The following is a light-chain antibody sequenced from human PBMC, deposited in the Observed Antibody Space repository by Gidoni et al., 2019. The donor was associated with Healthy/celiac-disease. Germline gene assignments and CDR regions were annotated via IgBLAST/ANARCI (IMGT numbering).Light chain of an antibody. CDR2: KAS. CDR3: QQYNSYSPST. V-gene: IGKV1-5*03. CDR1: QSISSW. Sequence: DIQMTKSPSTLSASVGDRVTITCRASQSISSWLAWYQQKPGKAPKLLIYKASSLESGVPSRFSGSGSGTEFTLTISSLQPDDFATYYCQQYNSYSPSTFGQXTKVEIK. J-gene: IGKJ1*01.